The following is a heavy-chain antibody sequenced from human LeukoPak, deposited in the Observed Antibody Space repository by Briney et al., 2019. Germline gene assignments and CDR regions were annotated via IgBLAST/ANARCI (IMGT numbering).Heavy chain of an antibody. D-gene: IGHD2-15*01. Sequence: GGSLRLSCAASGFTFSSYEMNWVRQAPGKGLEWVPYISSSGSTIYYADSVKGRFTISRDNAKNSLYLQMNSLRAEDTAVYYCAAWGYCSGGSCYRFSFRDYFDYWGQGTLVTVSS. J-gene: IGHJ4*02. CDR1: GFTFSSYE. CDR3: AAWGYCSGGSCYRFSFRDYFDY. CDR2: ISSSGSTI. V-gene: IGHV3-48*03.